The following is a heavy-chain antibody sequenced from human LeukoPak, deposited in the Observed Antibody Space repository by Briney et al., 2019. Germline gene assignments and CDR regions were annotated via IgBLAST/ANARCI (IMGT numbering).Heavy chain of an antibody. V-gene: IGHV3-21*05. CDR2: INHDGNDI. CDR1: GFTFSTHS. D-gene: IGHD1-1*01. Sequence: GGSLRLSRAASGFTFSTHSMNWVRQAPGKGLEWVSYINHDGNDIYYGESVKGRFTISRDNAKNSLYLQIHTLRAEDTAVYYCAGDGTGVLPGDAFDIWSQGTMVTVSS. J-gene: IGHJ3*02. CDR3: AGDGTGVLPGDAFDI.